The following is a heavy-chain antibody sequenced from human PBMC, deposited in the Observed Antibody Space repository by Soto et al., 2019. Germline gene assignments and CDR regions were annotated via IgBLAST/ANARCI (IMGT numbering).Heavy chain of an antibody. D-gene: IGHD3-22*01. Sequence: PGGSLNLSGAASGLTFSIYVMSGSGKAQGKGLERVSAISGSGGSTYYADSVKGRFTISRDNSKNTLYLQMNSLRAEDTAVYYCAKPYYYDSSGPSGFMDVWGQGTTVTVSS. J-gene: IGHJ6*02. V-gene: IGHV3-23*01. CDR3: AKPYYYDSSGPSGFMDV. CDR1: GLTFSIYV. CDR2: ISGSGGST.